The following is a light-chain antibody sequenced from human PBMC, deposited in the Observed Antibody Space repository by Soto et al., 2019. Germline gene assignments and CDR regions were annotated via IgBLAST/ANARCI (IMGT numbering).Light chain of an antibody. J-gene: IGKJ3*01. CDR1: QGISSY. V-gene: IGKV1-9*01. CDR3: QQLNSYPRGFT. Sequence: DIQLTQSPSFLSASVGDRVTITCRASQGISSYLAWYQQKPGKAPKLLIYAASTLQSGVPSRFSGSGSGTESTLTFSSLQPEDFATYYGQQLNSYPRGFTVGPGTKVDIK. CDR2: AAS.